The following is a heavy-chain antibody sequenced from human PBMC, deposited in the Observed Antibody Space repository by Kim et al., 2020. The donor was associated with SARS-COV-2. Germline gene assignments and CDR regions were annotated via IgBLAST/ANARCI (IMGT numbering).Heavy chain of an antibody. V-gene: IGHV1-46*01. D-gene: IGHD2-2*01. CDR2: INPSGGST. CDR1: GYTFTSYY. J-gene: IGHJ6*02. Sequence: ASVKVSCKASGYTFTSYYMHWVRQAPGQGLEWMGIINPSGGSTSYAQKFQGRVTMTRDTSTSTVYMELSSLRSEDTAVYYCARDMEDCSSTSCSYYYYYGMDVWGQGPTVTVSS. CDR3: ARDMEDCSSTSCSYYYYYGMDV.